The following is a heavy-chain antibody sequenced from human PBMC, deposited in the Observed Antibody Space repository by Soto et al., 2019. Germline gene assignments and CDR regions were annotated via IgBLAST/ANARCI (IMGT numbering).Heavy chain of an antibody. CDR1: GGTFSSYA. D-gene: IGHD3-16*01. Sequence: QVQLVQSGGEVKKPWSSVNVSCKASGGTFSSYAISWVRQAPGQGLEWMGWIIPIFGTANYAHKFQGRVTITEDDFTSTDYIALCSLRSEDKAVYYYTRDLCICGSYYDYWGQGTLVTVSS. V-gene: IGHV1-69*01. CDR3: TRDLCICGSYYDY. J-gene: IGHJ4*02. CDR2: IIPIFGTA.